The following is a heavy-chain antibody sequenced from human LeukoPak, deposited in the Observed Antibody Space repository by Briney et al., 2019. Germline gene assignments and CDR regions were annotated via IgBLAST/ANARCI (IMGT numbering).Heavy chain of an antibody. CDR3: AKPYYYDSSGYYPYDY. J-gene: IGHJ4*02. D-gene: IGHD3-22*01. CDR1: GFTFSSYG. V-gene: IGHV3-30*18. Sequence: PGGSLRLSCAASGFTFSSYGMHWVRKAPGKGLKGVAVISYDGSNKYYADSVKGRFTISRDNSKNTLYLQMHSLRAEDTAVYYCAKPYYYDSSGYYPYDYWGQGTLVTVSS. CDR2: ISYDGSNK.